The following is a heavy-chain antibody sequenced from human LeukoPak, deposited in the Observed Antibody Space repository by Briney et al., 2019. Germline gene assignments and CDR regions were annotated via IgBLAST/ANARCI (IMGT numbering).Heavy chain of an antibody. D-gene: IGHD6-13*01. Sequence: GGALRLSCAPSGVTLSSDAMCSGREAPGKRLWWGAFIRSVGSNKYYADSVKGRFTISRDNSKNTLYLQMNSLRAEDTAVYYCAKVGHYSSSWDFDYWGQGTLVTVSS. J-gene: IGHJ4*02. CDR1: GVTLSSDA. CDR3: AKVGHYSSSWDFDY. CDR2: IRSVGSNK. V-gene: IGHV3-30*02.